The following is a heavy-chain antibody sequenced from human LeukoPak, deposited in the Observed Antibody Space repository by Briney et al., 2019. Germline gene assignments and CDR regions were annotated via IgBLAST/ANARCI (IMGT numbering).Heavy chain of an antibody. Sequence: PSETLSLTCSVSGGSIGSTSYYWGWIRQPPGKGLEWIGSIFYSGSTFYNPSLKSRVTISVDTSKNQFSLKLNSVTAADTAVYYCARHSYSSSWFNYWGPGTLVTVSS. CDR3: ARHSYSSSWFNY. V-gene: IGHV4-39*01. J-gene: IGHJ4*02. D-gene: IGHD6-13*01. CDR2: IFYSGST. CDR1: GGSIGSTSYY.